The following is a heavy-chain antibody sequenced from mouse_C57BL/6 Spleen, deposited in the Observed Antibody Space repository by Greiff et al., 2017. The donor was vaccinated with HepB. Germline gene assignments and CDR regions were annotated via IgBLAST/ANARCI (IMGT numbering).Heavy chain of an antibody. CDR2: ISSGGSYT. CDR1: GFTFSSYG. V-gene: IGHV5-6*01. CDR3: ARQRDYDEDWYFDV. Sequence: EVQGVESGGELVKPGGSLKLSCAASGFTFSSYGMSWVRQTPDKRLEWVATISSGGSYTYYPDSVKGRFTIARDNAKNTLYLQMSSLKSEDTAMYSCARQRDYDEDWYFDVWGTGTTVTVSS. D-gene: IGHD2-4*01. J-gene: IGHJ1*03.